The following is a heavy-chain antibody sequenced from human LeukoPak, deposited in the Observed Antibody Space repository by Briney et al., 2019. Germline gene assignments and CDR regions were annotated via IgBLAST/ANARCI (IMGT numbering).Heavy chain of an antibody. CDR2: INPNSGRT. D-gene: IGHD3-16*01. Sequence: ASVKVSSKASAYTFNVYDIHWARQAPVQGLEWMGLINPNSGRTQYAQRFQARVPMSWDTSTTAASLAISRLSSDDTAFSFCVGPTLGVGSMEDGDALDVSGQGTAVT. CDR1: AYTFNVYD. V-gene: IGHV1-2*02. J-gene: IGHJ3*01. CDR3: VGPTLGVGSMEDGDALDV.